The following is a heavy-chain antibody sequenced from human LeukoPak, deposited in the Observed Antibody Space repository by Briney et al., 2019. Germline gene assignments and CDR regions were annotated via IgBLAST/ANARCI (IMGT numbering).Heavy chain of an antibody. CDR3: ARDTYYYDSSGYYLFDY. D-gene: IGHD3-22*01. Sequence: SETLSLTCAVYGGSFSSYYWSWIRQPAGKGLEWIGRIYTSGSTNYNPSLKSRVTMSVDTSKNQFSLKLSSVTAADTAVYYCARDTYYYDSSGYYLFDYWGQGTLVTVSS. CDR2: IYTSGST. J-gene: IGHJ4*02. CDR1: GGSFSSYY. V-gene: IGHV4-4*07.